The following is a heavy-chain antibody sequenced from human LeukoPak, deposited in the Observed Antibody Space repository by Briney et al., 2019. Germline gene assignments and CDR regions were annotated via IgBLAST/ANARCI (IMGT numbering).Heavy chain of an antibody. V-gene: IGHV4-39*01. CDR2: IYYSGNT. J-gene: IGHJ4*02. Sequence: SETLPLTCTVSGGSISSSSYYWGWIRQPPGKGLEWIGNIYYSGNTYYNPSLKSRVTISVDTSKNQFSLKLTSVTAADTAVYYCARRMGGYGDYWGQGTLVTVSS. CDR1: GGSISSSSYY. CDR3: ARRMGGYGDY. D-gene: IGHD6-25*01.